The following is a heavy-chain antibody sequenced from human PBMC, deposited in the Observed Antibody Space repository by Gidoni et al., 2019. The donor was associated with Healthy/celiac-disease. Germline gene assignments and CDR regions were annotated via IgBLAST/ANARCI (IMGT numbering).Heavy chain of an antibody. V-gene: IGHV3-23*01. CDR1: GFPFSSYA. Sequence: EVQLLESGGGLVQPGGSLRLSCAASGFPFSSYAMSWVRQAPGKGLECVSAISGSGGSTYYADSVKGRFTISRDNSKNTLYLQMNSLRAEDTAVYYCAKEGDNLIVGATCFDYWGQGTLVTVSS. CDR3: AKEGDNLIVGATCFDY. CDR2: ISGSGGST. J-gene: IGHJ4*02. D-gene: IGHD1-26*01.